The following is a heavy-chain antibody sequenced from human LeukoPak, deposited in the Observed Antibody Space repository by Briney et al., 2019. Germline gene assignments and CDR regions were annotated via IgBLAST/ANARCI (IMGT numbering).Heavy chain of an antibody. Sequence: SETLSLTCTVSGGSISSYYRSWIRQPPGKGLEWIGYIYYSGSTNYNPSLKSRVTISVDTSKNQFSLKLSSVTAADTAVYYCARVVWYGSGSYSHYYYYYYMDVWGKGTTVTVSS. D-gene: IGHD3-10*01. V-gene: IGHV4-59*01. J-gene: IGHJ6*03. CDR1: GGSISSYY. CDR3: ARVVWYGSGSYSHYYYYYYMDV. CDR2: IYYSGST.